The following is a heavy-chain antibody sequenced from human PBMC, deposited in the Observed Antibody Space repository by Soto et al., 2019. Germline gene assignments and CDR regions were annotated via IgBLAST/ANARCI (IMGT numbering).Heavy chain of an antibody. J-gene: IGHJ4*02. D-gene: IGHD6-13*01. Sequence: QVQLQESGPGLVKSSETLSLTCTVSGGSMRNYFWTWIRQPPGKGLEWIGYIHYSGTTSFFPSYNPSLRSRVTNSEDTSKNQFSLKLLSVTTADTAVYFCAAGEASSRNLAPYYLDFWGQGTLVTVSS. V-gene: IGHV4-59*01. CDR1: GGSMRNYF. CDR2: IHYSGTT. CDR3: AAGEASSRNLAPYYLDF.